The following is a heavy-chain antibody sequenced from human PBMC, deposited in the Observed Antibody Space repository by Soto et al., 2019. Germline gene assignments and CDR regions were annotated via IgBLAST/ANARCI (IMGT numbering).Heavy chain of an antibody. D-gene: IGHD2-21*02. V-gene: IGHV4-31*03. CDR2: IYYSGST. Sequence: PSETLSLTCTISGGSISSGYYWSGIRQHPGKGLEWIGYIYYSGSTYYNPSLKSRVTISVDTSKTQISLRLSSVTAADTAVYYCATGGNSRFDYWGQGTLVTVSS. J-gene: IGHJ4*02. CDR3: ATGGNSRFDY. CDR1: GGSISSGYY.